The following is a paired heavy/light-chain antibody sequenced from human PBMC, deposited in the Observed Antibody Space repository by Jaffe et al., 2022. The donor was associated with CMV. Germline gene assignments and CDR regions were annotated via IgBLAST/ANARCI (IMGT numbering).Heavy chain of an antibody. D-gene: IGHD6-19*01. Sequence: QVHLVESGGGVVQPGRSLRLSCAASGFTFSSYGMHWVRQAPGKGLEWVALISYDGSNKYYGDSVKGRFTISRDNSKNTLYLQMNSLRAEDTAVYYCAKDSHLVSPFGLYSSGWYREGYFHHWGQGTLVTVSS. V-gene: IGHV3-30*18. CDR3: AKDSHLVSPFGLYSSGWYREGYFHH. CDR2: ISYDGSNK. J-gene: IGHJ1*01. CDR1: GFTFSSYG.
Light chain of an antibody. CDR1: QSVSSY. J-gene: IGKJ4*01. Sequence: EIVLTQSPATLSLSPGERATLSCRASQSVSSYLAWYQQKPGQAPRLLIYDASNRATGIPARFSGSGSGTDFTLTISSLEPEDFAVYYCQQRNNWPPLTFGGGTKVEIK. V-gene: IGKV3-11*01. CDR3: QQRNNWPPLT. CDR2: DAS.